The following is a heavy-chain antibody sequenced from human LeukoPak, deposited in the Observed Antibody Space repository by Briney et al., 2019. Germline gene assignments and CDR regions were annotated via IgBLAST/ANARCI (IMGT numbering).Heavy chain of an antibody. D-gene: IGHD3-22*01. CDR3: AKRGVVIRVILVGFHKEAYYFDS. J-gene: IGHJ4*02. Sequence: GGSLSFSCAVSGITLSNYGMSWVAQAPGKGPKGVAGISGSGGSTNYADAVKGRFTISRDNPKNALYLQMNSLTVEDTAVYFCAKRGVVIRVILVGFHKEAYYFDSWGQGALVTVSS. CDR2: ISGSGGST. V-gene: IGHV3-23*01. CDR1: GITLSNYG.